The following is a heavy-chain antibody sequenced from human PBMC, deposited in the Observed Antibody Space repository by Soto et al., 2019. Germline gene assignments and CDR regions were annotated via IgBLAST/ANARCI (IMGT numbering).Heavy chain of an antibody. Sequence: EASVKVSCKASGYTFTSYAMHWVRQAPGQRLEWMGWINAGNGNTKYSQKFQGRVTITRDTSASTAYMELSSLRSEDTAVYYCARESIAAPRGGNYFDYWGQGTLVTVSS. J-gene: IGHJ4*02. D-gene: IGHD6-6*01. CDR1: GYTFTSYA. CDR2: INAGNGNT. CDR3: ARESIAAPRGGNYFDY. V-gene: IGHV1-3*01.